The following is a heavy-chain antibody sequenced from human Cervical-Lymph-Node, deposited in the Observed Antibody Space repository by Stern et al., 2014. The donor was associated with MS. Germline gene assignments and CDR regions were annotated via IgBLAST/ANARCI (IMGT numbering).Heavy chain of an antibody. Sequence: QLQLQESGPGLVQPSQTLSLTCTVSGGSISSGGHYWGWIRQHPGKGLEWIGNIYYSGSTYYNPSLKSRVSISVDTTKNQFSLTLSSVTAADTAVYYCARRLTVTNLFDPWGQGTLVTVSS. CDR2: IYYSGST. CDR3: ARRLTVTNLFDP. J-gene: IGHJ5*02. CDR1: GGSISSGGHY. D-gene: IGHD4-17*01. V-gene: IGHV4-31*03.